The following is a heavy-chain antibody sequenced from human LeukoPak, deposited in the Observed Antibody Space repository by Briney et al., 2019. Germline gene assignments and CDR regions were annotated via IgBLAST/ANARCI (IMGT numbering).Heavy chain of an antibody. CDR2: ISAYNGNT. D-gene: IGHD3-10*01. V-gene: IGHV1-18*04. J-gene: IGHJ5*02. Sequence: ASVKVSRKASGYTFTSYGISGVRQAPGQGLEWMGWISAYNGNTNYAQKLQGRVTMTTDTSTSTAYMELRSLRSDDTAVYYCARGLTFGELSDWFDPWGQGTLVTVSS. CDR1: GYTFTSYG. CDR3: ARGLTFGELSDWFDP.